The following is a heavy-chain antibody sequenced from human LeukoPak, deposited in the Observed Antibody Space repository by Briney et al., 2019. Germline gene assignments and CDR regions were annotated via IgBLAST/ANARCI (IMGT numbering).Heavy chain of an antibody. CDR1: GFTFSSYA. J-gene: IGHJ4*02. CDR3: AKAGRGYSYGYRGVFDY. V-gene: IGHV3-23*01. D-gene: IGHD5-18*01. CDR2: ISGSGGST. Sequence: GGSLRLSCAASGFTFSSYAMSWVRQAPGKGLEWVSAISGSGGSTYYADSVKGRFTISRDNSKNTLYLQMNSLRAEDTAVYYCAKAGRGYSYGYRGVFDYWGQGTLVTVSS.